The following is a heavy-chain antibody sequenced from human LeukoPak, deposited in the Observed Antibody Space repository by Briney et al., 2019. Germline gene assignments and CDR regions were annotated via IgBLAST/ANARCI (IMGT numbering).Heavy chain of an antibody. CDR1: AYDFTGYH. Sequence: ASVKVSCKVVAYDFTGYHIHWVRQAPGQGPEWMGRLNPNTGHAVYAFKFQGRVTITRDTSSSTAYMEVTRLTSDDTALYYCAKDRDGADRIILWGQGTLVTVPS. J-gene: IGHJ4*02. D-gene: IGHD5-24*01. V-gene: IGHV1-2*06. CDR2: LNPNTGHA. CDR3: AKDRDGADRIIL.